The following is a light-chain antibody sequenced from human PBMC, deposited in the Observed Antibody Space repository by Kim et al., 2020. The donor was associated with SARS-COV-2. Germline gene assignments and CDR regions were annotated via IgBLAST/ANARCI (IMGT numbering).Light chain of an antibody. CDR1: QSVSSY. CDR2: DAS. CDR3: QQRINWPLT. J-gene: IGKJ4*02. Sequence: FSPGERATLSCRASQSVSSYLAWYQQKPGQAPRLLIYDASNRATGIPARFSGSGSGTDFTLTISSLEPEDFVVYYCQQRINWPLTFGGGTKVDIK. V-gene: IGKV3-11*01.